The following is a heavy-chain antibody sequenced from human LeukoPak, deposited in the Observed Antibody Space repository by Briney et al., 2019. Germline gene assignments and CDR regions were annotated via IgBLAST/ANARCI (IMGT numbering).Heavy chain of an antibody. CDR3: ARAIAYYYYYYMDV. CDR1: GASFSGYY. V-gene: IGHV4-34*01. Sequence: SETLSLTCAVYGASFSGYYWSWIRQPPGKGLECIGEINHSGSTNYNPSLKSRVTISVDTSNNQFSLKLSSVTAADTAVYYCARAIAYYYYYYMDVWGKGTTVTIPS. D-gene: IGHD3-16*02. CDR2: INHSGST. J-gene: IGHJ6*03.